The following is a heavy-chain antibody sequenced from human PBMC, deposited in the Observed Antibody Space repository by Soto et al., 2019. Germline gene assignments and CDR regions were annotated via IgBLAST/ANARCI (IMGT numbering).Heavy chain of an antibody. CDR2: MHPKSGGT. Sequence: ASVKVSCKASGYTFNGYYIHWVRQAPGQGLEWMGWMHPKSGGTSYAWKFQDRVTMTRDTSISTAYMELRRLRSDDTAVYYCARDNGYAYGYDDYWGQGALVTVSS. J-gene: IGHJ4*02. D-gene: IGHD5-18*01. CDR3: ARDNGYAYGYDDY. CDR1: GYTFNGYY. V-gene: IGHV1-2*02.